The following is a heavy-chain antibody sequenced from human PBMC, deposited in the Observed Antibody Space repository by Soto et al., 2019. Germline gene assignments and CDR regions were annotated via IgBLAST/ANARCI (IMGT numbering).Heavy chain of an antibody. Sequence: SETLSLTCTVSGGSISTYNWSWMRQPPGKGLEWIGYLLTSGSTNYSPSLKSRVTISGDTSKNQLSLNLSSVTAADTAVYFCARAYGNGYFDYWGQGTLVTVSS. J-gene: IGHJ4*02. CDR3: ARAYGNGYFDY. CDR2: LLTSGST. V-gene: IGHV4-59*01. CDR1: GGSISTYN. D-gene: IGHD5-18*01.